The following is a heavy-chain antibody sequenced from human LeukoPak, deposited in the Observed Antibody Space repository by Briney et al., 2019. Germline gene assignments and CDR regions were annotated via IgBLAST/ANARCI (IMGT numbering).Heavy chain of an antibody. V-gene: IGHV4-61*02. CDR3: ARVVYCGGDCYSDYFDY. J-gene: IGHJ4*02. CDR2: IYTSGST. Sequence: SETLSLTCTVSGGSISSGSYYWSWIRQPAGTGLEWIGRIYTSGSTNYNPSLTSRVTISVDTSKNQFSLKLSSVTAADTAVYYCARVVYCGGDCYSDYFDYWGQGTLVTVSS. CDR1: GGSISSGSYY. D-gene: IGHD2-21*02.